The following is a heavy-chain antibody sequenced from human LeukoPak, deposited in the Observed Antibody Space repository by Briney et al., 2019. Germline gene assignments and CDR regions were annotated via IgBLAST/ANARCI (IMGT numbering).Heavy chain of an antibody. Sequence: GGSLRLSCAASGFTFTNAWMTWVRQAPGKGLEWVGRIKSKSAGGTTDYAAPVKGRFTISRDDSKNTLYLQMNSLKTEDTAVYYCTTGYCSRTSCYYFDYWGQGTLVTVSS. D-gene: IGHD2-2*01. CDR2: IKSKSAGGTT. V-gene: IGHV3-15*01. CDR1: GFTFTNAW. J-gene: IGHJ4*02. CDR3: TTGYCSRTSCYYFDY.